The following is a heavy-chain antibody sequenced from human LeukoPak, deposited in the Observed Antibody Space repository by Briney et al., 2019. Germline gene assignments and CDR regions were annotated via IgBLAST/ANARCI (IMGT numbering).Heavy chain of an antibody. D-gene: IGHD5-18*01. CDR1: GFTFSSYS. V-gene: IGHV3-21*01. CDR2: ISSSSSYI. CDR3: ASSGYSYGYYFDY. Sequence: GGSLRLSCAASGFTFSSYSMNWVRQAPGKGLEWVSSISSSSSYIYYADSVKGRFTISRDNAKNSLYLQMNSLRAEDTAVYYCASSGYSYGYYFDYWGQGTLVTVSS. J-gene: IGHJ4*02.